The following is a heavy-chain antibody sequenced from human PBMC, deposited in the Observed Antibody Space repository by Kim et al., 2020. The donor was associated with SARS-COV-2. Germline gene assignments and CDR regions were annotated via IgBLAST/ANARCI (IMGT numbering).Heavy chain of an antibody. V-gene: IGHV4-31*03. D-gene: IGHD3-10*01. CDR3: ARVNPHRNIPMFRVVLFYFDY. J-gene: IGHJ4*02. Sequence: SETLSLTCTVSGGSISSGGYYWGWIRQPPGKGLEWIGYIYYTGSTYYNPSLKSRVTISVDTSKNQFSLKLSSVTAADTAVYYCARVNPHRNIPMFRVVLFYFDYWGQGTLVTVSS. CDR1: GGSISSGGYY. CDR2: IYYTGST.